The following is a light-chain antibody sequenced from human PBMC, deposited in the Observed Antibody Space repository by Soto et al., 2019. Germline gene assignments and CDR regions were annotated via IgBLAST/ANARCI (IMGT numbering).Light chain of an antibody. CDR2: AAS. Sequence: DIQMTQSPSSLSASVGDRVTITCRASQTISSYLNWYQQSPGNAPKLLIYAASSLQSGVPSRFSGSGSGTDFTLTISSLQPEDFATYYCQQSSNIPYTFGQGTKLEIK. CDR3: QQSSNIPYT. J-gene: IGKJ2*01. V-gene: IGKV1-39*01. CDR1: QTISSY.